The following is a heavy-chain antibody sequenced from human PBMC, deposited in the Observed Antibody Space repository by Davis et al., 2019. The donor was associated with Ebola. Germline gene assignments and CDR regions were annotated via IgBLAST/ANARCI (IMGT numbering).Heavy chain of an antibody. CDR1: GFAFDTLA. Sequence: GGSLRLSCASSGFAFDTLAVSWIRQAPGKGLEWVAYMSGDRLYTNYADSVRGRFTISRDDAKNSLYLQMNSLRAEDTAVYYCARVSRKISTGWYRFDAFDIWGQGALVTVSS. CDR3: ARVSRKISTGWYRFDAFDI. J-gene: IGHJ3*02. V-gene: IGHV3-11*06. CDR2: MSGDRLYT. D-gene: IGHD6-19*01.